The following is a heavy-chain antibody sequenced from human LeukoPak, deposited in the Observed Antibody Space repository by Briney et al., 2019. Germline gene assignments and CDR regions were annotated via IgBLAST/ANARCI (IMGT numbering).Heavy chain of an antibody. Sequence: SETLSLTCTVSGGSISSYYWSWIRQPPGKGLEWIGYIYYSGSTNYNPSLKCRVTISVDTSKNQFSLKLSSVTAADTAVYYCARQSSGWPYYYYGMDVWGQGTTVTVSS. V-gene: IGHV4-59*08. J-gene: IGHJ6*02. CDR1: GGSISSYY. CDR2: IYYSGST. CDR3: ARQSSGWPYYYYGMDV. D-gene: IGHD6-19*01.